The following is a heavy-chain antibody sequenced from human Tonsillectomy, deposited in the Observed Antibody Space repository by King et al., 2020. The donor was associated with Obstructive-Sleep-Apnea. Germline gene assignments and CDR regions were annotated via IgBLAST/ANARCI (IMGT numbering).Heavy chain of an antibody. CDR2: IRGKAYGGTT. CDR3: TRDGRYSSSWYFDF. CDR1: GFTFGDYA. J-gene: IGHJ4*02. Sequence: VQLVESGGGLVQPGRSLRLSCTASGFTFGDYALSWFRQAPGKGLEWVGFIRGKAYGGTTEYAASVRGRFTISRDDSKSIAYLQMNSLRTEDTGVYYCTRDGRYSSSWYFDFWGQGTLVTVSS. V-gene: IGHV3-49*03. D-gene: IGHD6-13*01.